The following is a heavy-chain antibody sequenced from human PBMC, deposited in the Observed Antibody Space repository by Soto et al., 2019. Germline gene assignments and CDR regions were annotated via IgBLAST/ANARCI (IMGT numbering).Heavy chain of an antibody. V-gene: IGHV3-74*01. CDR1: GFTFSTPW. CDR3: ARGPMSSSWYVRSYYFDY. Sequence: PGGSLRLSCAVSGFTFSTPWMHWVRQAPGKGLVWVSRINSDGSSTNYADSVKGRFTISRDNAKKTLYLQMNSLRADDTAVYYCARGPMSSSWYVRSYYFDYWGQRTLVTVSS. CDR2: INSDGSST. J-gene: IGHJ4*02. D-gene: IGHD6-13*01.